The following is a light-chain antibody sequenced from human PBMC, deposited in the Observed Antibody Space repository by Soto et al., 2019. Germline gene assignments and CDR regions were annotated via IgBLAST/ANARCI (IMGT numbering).Light chain of an antibody. CDR3: QQRINWPLT. CDR1: QSVSKY. V-gene: IGKV3-11*01. J-gene: IGKJ3*01. Sequence: EIVLTQSPATLSLSPGERATLSCRASQSVSKYLAWYQQKPGQVPRLLIYDAFNRATGIPVRFSGSGSGTEFTLTISSLEPEDFAVYYCQQRINWPLTFGPGTKVEVK. CDR2: DAF.